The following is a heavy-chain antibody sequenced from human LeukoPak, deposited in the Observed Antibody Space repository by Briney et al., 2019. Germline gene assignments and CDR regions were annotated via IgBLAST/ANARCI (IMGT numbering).Heavy chain of an antibody. J-gene: IGHJ4*02. CDR3: ARDQSPETYYYGSGSYPF. V-gene: IGHV3-73*01. CDR1: GFTFSGSA. CDR2: IRSKANSYAT. D-gene: IGHD3-10*01. Sequence: PGGSLKLSCAASGFTFSGSAMHWVRQASGKGLEWVGRIRSKANSYATAYAASVKGRFTISRDDSKNTAYLQMNSLKTEDTAVYYCARDQSPETYYYGSGSYPFWGQGTLVTVSS.